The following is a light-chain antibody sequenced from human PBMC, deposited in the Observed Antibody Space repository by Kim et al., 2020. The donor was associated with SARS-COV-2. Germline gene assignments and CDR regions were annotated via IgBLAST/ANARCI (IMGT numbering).Light chain of an antibody. Sequence: DIVMTQSPDSLAVSVGETATINCKSSKKIFYNNNYLSWYQQKPGQPPKLLIYWASTRESGVPDRFRGSGSGTDFTLTISSLQPEDVAVYFCQQYYSAPLTFGGGTKVDIK. CDR1: KKIFYNNNY. V-gene: IGKV4-1*01. CDR2: WAS. J-gene: IGKJ4*01. CDR3: QQYYSAPLT.